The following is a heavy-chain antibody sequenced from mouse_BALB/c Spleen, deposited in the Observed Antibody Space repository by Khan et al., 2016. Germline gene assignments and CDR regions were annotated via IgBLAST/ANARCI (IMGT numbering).Heavy chain of an antibody. J-gene: IGHJ2*01. CDR2: IDPPNDNT. CDR3: DTRDCGDY. CDR1: GFSIQDTY. Sequence: VQLQQSGAELVKPGASVKLSCTASGFSIQDTYIHWVRQRPEQGLDWIGRIDPPNDNTKYDPKFQGKATITADTSSNTAYLQLSSLTYEDTAVSYCDTRDCGDYWGQGTTLTVSS. V-gene: IGHV14-3*02. D-gene: IGHD3-3*01.